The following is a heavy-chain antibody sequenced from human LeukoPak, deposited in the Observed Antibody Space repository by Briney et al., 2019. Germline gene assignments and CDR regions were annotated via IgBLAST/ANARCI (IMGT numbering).Heavy chain of an antibody. CDR1: GFTFSSYS. J-gene: IGHJ3*02. CDR2: IRSSGSTI. Sequence: GGSPRLSCAASGFTFSSYSMNWVRRAPGKGLEWLSYIRSSGSTIYYADSVKGRFTISRDNAKDSLYLQMNSLRAEDTAVYYCARAFYSGGYRYYAFDIWGQGTMVTVSS. D-gene: IGHD1-26*01. V-gene: IGHV3-48*04. CDR3: ARAFYSGGYRYYAFDI.